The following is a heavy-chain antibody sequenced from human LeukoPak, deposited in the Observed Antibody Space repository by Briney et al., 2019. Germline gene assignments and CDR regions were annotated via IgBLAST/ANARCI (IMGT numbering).Heavy chain of an antibody. CDR1: GYTFTGYY. V-gene: IGHV1-2*02. CDR2: INPNSGDT. D-gene: IGHD1/OR15-1a*01. Sequence: ASVKVSCKASGYTFTGYYIHWVRQAPGQGLEWMGWINPNSGDTNYAQKFQGRVTMTRDTSISTAHMELSRLRSDDTAVFYCARGAVPRTEGYYFDYWGQGALVTVSS. J-gene: IGHJ4*02. CDR3: ARGAVPRTEGYYFDY.